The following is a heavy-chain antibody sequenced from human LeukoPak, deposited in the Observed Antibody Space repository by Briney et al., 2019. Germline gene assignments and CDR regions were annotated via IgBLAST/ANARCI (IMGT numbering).Heavy chain of an antibody. Sequence: VGSLRLSCAASGFTFSSYAMSWVRQAPGKGLEWVSAISGSGGSTYYAASVKGRFTISRDNSKNTLYLQMNSLRAEDTAVYYCANFVGATPDAFDIWGQGTMVTVSS. CDR2: ISGSGGST. CDR3: ANFVGATPDAFDI. J-gene: IGHJ3*02. CDR1: GFTFSSYA. V-gene: IGHV3-23*01. D-gene: IGHD1-26*01.